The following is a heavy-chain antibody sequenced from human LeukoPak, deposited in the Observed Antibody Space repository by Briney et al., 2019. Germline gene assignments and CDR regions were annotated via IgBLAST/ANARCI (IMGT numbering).Heavy chain of an antibody. D-gene: IGHD3-22*01. Sequence: GGSLRLSCAASGFSFSSYWMHWVRRAPGKGLVWVSRFHSDGNSTSYADSVKGRFTISRDNAKNTLYLQMNSLRAEDTAVYFCARETDDSSGYYYDYWGQGTLVNVSS. V-gene: IGHV3-74*01. J-gene: IGHJ4*02. CDR2: FHSDGNST. CDR1: GFSFSSYW. CDR3: ARETDDSSGYYYDY.